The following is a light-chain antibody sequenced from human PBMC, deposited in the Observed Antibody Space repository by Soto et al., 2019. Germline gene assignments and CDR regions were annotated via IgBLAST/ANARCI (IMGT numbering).Light chain of an antibody. Sequence: DIQMTQSPSTLSASVGDRVTITCRASQSISSWLAWYQQKPGKAPKLLIYDASSLESGVPSRFSGSGSGTEVTLTISSLQPDDFATYYGQQYNSYPYTFGQGTKLEIK. CDR3: QQYNSYPYT. V-gene: IGKV1-5*01. CDR1: QSISSW. J-gene: IGKJ2*01. CDR2: DAS.